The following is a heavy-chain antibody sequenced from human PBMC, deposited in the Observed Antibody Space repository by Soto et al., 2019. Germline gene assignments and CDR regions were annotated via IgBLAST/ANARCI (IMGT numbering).Heavy chain of an antibody. Sequence: QAQLVQSGAEVKKPGASVRVSCKATGYTFSSYAISWVRQAPGQGLEWLGWISPYSDETQYAQKTQGRVFMTIDRSARTAYLDLRRLRWDDTAVYYCARGGYYDSSGARNYHYYGMNVWGQGTTVTVSS. CDR3: ARGGYYDSSGARNYHYYGMNV. V-gene: IGHV1-18*01. D-gene: IGHD3-22*01. CDR2: ISPYSDET. CDR1: GYTFSSYA. J-gene: IGHJ6*02.